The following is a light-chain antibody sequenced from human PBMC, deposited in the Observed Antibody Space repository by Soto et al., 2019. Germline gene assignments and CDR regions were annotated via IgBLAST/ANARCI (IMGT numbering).Light chain of an antibody. CDR1: QSVSSN. CDR3: QQYGTSPQR. V-gene: IGKV3-20*01. CDR2: GAS. Sequence: ERVMTKSPATLSVSPGEKATLSCRASQSVSSNLAWYQQKPGQAPSLLIYGASTRATGIPDRFSGSGSGTDFTLTISRLEPEDFAVYYCQQYGTSPQRFGQGTKV. J-gene: IGKJ1*01.